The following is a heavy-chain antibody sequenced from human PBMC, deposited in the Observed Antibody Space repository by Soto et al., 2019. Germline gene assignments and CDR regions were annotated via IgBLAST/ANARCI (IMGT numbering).Heavy chain of an antibody. CDR3: ARDSSSGTKYFDF. CDR1: GFTFNNHG. D-gene: IGHD2-8*01. CDR2: IWYDGSNK. V-gene: IGHV3-33*01. Sequence: HPGGSLRLSCAASGFTFNNHGLHWVRQAPGKGLEWVAVIWYDGSNKCYAQAVKGRFTTSRDNSKNTLFLQMNSLRAEDTAVYYCARDSSSGTKYFDFWGQGTLVTVSS. J-gene: IGHJ4*02.